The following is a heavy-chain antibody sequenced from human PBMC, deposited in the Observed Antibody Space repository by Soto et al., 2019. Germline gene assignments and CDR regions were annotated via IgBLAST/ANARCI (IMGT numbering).Heavy chain of an antibody. CDR2: IKSGTP. V-gene: IGHV3-15*07. CDR1: GITLSDAR. D-gene: IGHD3-10*01. CDR3: SRWGYVSGVDY. Sequence: EVQLVESGGDLVKPGGSLKLSCAASGITLSDARMNWVSQGPGKGLEWVGRIKSGTPDYAVPVKGRFTISRDDSKNTVAEQKNNVQTEDTAGYCCSRWGYVSGVDYSGQGTEVTVSS. J-gene: IGHJ4*02.